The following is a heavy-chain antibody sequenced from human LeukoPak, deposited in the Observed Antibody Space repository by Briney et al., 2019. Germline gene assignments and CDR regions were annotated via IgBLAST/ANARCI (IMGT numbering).Heavy chain of an antibody. CDR2: INHSGST. J-gene: IGHJ4*02. Sequence: PSETLSLTCAVYGGSFSGYYWSWIRQPPGKGLGWIGEINHSGSTNYNPSLKSRVTISVDTSKNQFSLKLSSVTAADTAVYYCARSSTRGYSYGYEGGYWGQGTLVTVSS. V-gene: IGHV4-34*01. CDR3: ARSSTRGYSYGYEGGY. D-gene: IGHD5-18*01. CDR1: GGSFSGYY.